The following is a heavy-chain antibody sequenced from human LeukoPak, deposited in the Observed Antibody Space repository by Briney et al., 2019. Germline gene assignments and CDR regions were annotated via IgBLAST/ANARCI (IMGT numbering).Heavy chain of an antibody. Sequence: GGSLRLSCAASGFTFSSYEMNWVRQAPGKGLERVSYISSSGSTIYYADSVKGRFTISRDNSKNTLYLQMNSLRAEDTAVYYCARDGAFWSGYPYYFDYWGQGTLVTVSS. CDR2: ISSSGSTI. D-gene: IGHD3-3*01. CDR3: ARDGAFWSGYPYYFDY. V-gene: IGHV3-48*03. J-gene: IGHJ4*02. CDR1: GFTFSSYE.